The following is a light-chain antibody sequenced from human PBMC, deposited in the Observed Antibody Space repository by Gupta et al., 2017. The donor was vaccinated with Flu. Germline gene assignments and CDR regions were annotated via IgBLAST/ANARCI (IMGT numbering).Light chain of an antibody. CDR2: QVS. J-gene: IGKJ1*01. V-gene: IGKV2-30*02. CDR3: MQGSRWPWA. CDR1: QSLVHSDGNIY. Sequence: DVVMTQSPLSLPVTLGQPASISCRSSQSLVHSDGNIYLHWIQQRPGQSPRRLIYQVSHRESGVPDRFSGSGSGTDFTLKISRVEAEDVGVYYCMQGSRWPWAFGQGTKVEIK.